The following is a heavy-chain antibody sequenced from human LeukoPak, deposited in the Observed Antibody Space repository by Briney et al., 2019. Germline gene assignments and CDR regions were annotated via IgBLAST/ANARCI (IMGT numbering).Heavy chain of an antibody. J-gene: IGHJ4*02. D-gene: IGHD6-13*01. Sequence: ASVKVSCKASGYTFTGYYMHWVRQAPGQGLEWMGWINPNSGGTNYAQKFQGRVTMTRDTSISTAYMELSRLRSDDTAVYYCARGILVRGIPDRIAAFDYWGQGTLVTVSS. CDR2: INPNSGGT. V-gene: IGHV1-2*02. CDR3: ARGILVRGIPDRIAAFDY. CDR1: GYTFTGYY.